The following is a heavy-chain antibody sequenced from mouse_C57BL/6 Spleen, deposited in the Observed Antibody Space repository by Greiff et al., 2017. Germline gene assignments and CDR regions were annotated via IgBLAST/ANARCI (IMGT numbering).Heavy chain of an antibody. Sequence: VQLQQSGAELVRPGASVKLSCTASGFNIKDDYMHWVKQRPEQGLEWIGWIDPENGDTEYASKFQGKATITADTSSNTAYLQLSSLTSEDTAVYYCTTPAVVATGSFDYWGQGTTLTVSS. V-gene: IGHV14-4*01. D-gene: IGHD1-1*01. CDR3: TTPAVVATGSFDY. J-gene: IGHJ2*01. CDR1: GFNIKDDY. CDR2: IDPENGDT.